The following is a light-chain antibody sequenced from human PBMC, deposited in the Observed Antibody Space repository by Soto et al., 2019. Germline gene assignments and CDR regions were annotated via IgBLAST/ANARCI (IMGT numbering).Light chain of an antibody. CDR1: RTIAGY. J-gene: IGKJ5*01. V-gene: IGKV1-39*01. CDR2: AAS. CDR3: LQHNSYPLT. Sequence: IQMTQSLSALSASVEDRVTITCRASRTIAGYVNWYQQRPGEAPNLLIYAASSLQSGVPSRFRGSGSGTDFTLTINSLQPEDFATYYCLQHNSYPLTSCQGTRLEIK.